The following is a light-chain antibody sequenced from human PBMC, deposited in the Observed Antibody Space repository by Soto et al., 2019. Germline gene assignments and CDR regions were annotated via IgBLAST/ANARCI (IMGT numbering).Light chain of an antibody. V-gene: IGKV1-5*01. J-gene: IGKJ2*01. Sequence: DIQMTQSPSTLSASVGDRVTISCRASQSIQTWLAWYQQKPGKAPKLLIFDASDLASGVSSRFSGSGSGAEFTLTISXXXXXXXATYYCQQYESYPYTFGRGTRLEXX. CDR2: DAS. CDR3: QQYESYPYT. CDR1: QSIQTW.